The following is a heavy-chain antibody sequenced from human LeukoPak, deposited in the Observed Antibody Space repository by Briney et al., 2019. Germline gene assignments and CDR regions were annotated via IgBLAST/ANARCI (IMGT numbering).Heavy chain of an antibody. V-gene: IGHV4-39*01. CDR3: ARQISDYYYYYIDV. D-gene: IGHD3-10*01. CDR2: IYYSGTT. J-gene: IGHJ6*03. CDR1: GGSISSSHYY. Sequence: PSETLSLTCTVSGGSISSSHYYWGWSRQTPGKGLEWIGTIYYSGTTYYNPSLESRATISEDTSKTQFSLTLRSVTAADTAVYYCARQISDYYYYYIDVWGKGTTVAVSS.